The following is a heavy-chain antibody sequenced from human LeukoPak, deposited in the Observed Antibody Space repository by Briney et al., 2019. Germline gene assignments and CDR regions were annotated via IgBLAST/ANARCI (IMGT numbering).Heavy chain of an antibody. J-gene: IGHJ4*02. Sequence: GGSLRLSCAASGFTFSSYSMNWVRQAPGKGLEWVSSIGSSSSNKYYADSVKGRFTISRDNAKNSLYLQMNSLRAEDTAVYYCAREELENFDYWGQGTPVTVSS. V-gene: IGHV3-21*01. D-gene: IGHD1-1*01. CDR1: GFTFSSYS. CDR2: IGSSSSNK. CDR3: AREELENFDY.